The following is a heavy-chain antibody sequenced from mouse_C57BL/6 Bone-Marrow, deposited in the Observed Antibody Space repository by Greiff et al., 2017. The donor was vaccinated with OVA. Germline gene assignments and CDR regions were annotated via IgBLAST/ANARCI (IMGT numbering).Heavy chain of an antibody. V-gene: IGHV1-76*01. CDR3: ASTVVARYWGFDV. CDR2: IYPGSGNT. D-gene: IGHD1-1*01. J-gene: IGHJ1*03. CDR1: GYTFTDYY. Sequence: VQLQQSGAELVRPGASVKLSCKASGYTFTDYYINWVKQRPGQGLEWFARIYPGSGNTYYNEKFKGKATLTAEKSSSTAYMQLSSLTSEDSAVYFCASTVVARYWGFDVWGTGTTVTVSS.